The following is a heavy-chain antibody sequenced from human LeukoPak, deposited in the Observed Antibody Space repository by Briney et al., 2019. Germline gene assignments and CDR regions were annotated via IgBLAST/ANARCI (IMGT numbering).Heavy chain of an antibody. V-gene: IGHV1-8*01. CDR3: ARVSSPLQYNWFDP. D-gene: IGHD1-14*01. Sequence: ASVKVSCKASGYTFTSYDINWVRQATGQGLEWMGWMDPNSGNTGYAQKFQGRVTMTRNTSISTAYMELSSLRSDDTAVYYCARVSSPLQYNWFDPWGQGTLVAVSS. CDR1: GYTFTSYD. CDR2: MDPNSGNT. J-gene: IGHJ5*02.